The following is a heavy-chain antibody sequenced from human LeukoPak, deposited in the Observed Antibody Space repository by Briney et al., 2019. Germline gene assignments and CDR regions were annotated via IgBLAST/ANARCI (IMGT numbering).Heavy chain of an antibody. J-gene: IGHJ4*02. V-gene: IGHV4-61*02. Sequence: SETLSLTCTVSGGSISSGSYYWSWIRQPAGKGLEWIGRIYTSGSTNYNPSLKSRVTISVDTSKNQFSLKLSSVTAADTAVYYCARGYYDSSGYYYYWSQGTLVTVSS. CDR2: IYTSGST. CDR3: ARGYYDSSGYYYY. CDR1: GGSISSGSYY. D-gene: IGHD3-22*01.